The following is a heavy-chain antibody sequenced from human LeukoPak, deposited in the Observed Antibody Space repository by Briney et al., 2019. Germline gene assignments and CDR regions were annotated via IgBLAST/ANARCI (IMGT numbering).Heavy chain of an antibody. CDR1: GFSFSSYE. D-gene: IGHD3-10*01. V-gene: IGHV3-48*03. CDR2: ISSSGSTI. CDR3: ARDLGFYGSGAALYFDY. J-gene: IGHJ4*02. Sequence: GGSLRLSCAATGFSFSSYEMNWVRLAPGKGLEWVSYISSSGSTIYYADSVEGRFTISRDNAKNSLYLQMNSLRAEDTAVYYCARDLGFYGSGAALYFDYWGQGTLVTVSS.